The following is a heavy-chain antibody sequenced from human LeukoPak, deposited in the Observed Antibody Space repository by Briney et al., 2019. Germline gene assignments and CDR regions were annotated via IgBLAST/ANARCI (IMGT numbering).Heavy chain of an antibody. CDR1: GGSISSYY. Sequence: PSETLSLTCTVSGGSISSYYWSWLRQPPGKGLEWIGYTYYSGSTNYNPSLKSRVTISVDTSKNQFSLKLSSVTAADTAVYYCARDGYDSSGYYLWGYWGQGTLVTVSS. D-gene: IGHD3-22*01. CDR3: ARDGYDSSGYYLWGY. V-gene: IGHV4-59*01. CDR2: TYYSGST. J-gene: IGHJ4*02.